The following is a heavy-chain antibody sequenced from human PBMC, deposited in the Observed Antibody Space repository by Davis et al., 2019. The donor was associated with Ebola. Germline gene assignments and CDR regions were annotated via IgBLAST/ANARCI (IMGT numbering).Heavy chain of an antibody. D-gene: IGHD2-2*01. Sequence: PSETLSPTCPVHRKSFRDYYWRWIRQPPGTGLEWSGEINHGGRTYQNPSLKSRVTISVDPSRNRLSLKRTSVTAADTAVYYCASPHQTRGKDYFDLWGQGTLVTVSS. CDR1: RKSFRDYY. J-gene: IGHJ4*02. V-gene: IGHV4-34*01. CDR2: INHGGRT. CDR3: ASPHQTRGKDYFDL.